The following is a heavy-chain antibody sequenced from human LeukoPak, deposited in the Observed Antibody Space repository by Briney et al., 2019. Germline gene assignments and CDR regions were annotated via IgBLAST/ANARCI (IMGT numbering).Heavy chain of an antibody. CDR3: AREVKAVDFWSGYGAFDI. CDR2: ISGSGGST. J-gene: IGHJ3*02. CDR1: GFTFSSYA. Sequence: SGGSLRLSCAASGFTFSSYAMSWVRQAPGKGLEWVSAISGSGGSTYYADSVKGRFTISRDNSKNTLYLQMNSLRSEDTAVYYCAREVKAVDFWSGYGAFDIWGQGTMVTVSS. V-gene: IGHV3-23*01. D-gene: IGHD3-3*01.